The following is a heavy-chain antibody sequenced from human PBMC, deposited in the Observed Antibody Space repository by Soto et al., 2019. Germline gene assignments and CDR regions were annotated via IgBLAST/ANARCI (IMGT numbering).Heavy chain of an antibody. CDR2: IFHSGGP. D-gene: IGHD4-17*01. J-gene: IGHJ2*01. Sequence: QLRLQESGSGLVKPSQTLSLTCAVSGGSISSGNDSWSWIRQPPGKGLEWIGSIFHSGGPYYNPSPKSRVTTSVARSKNQSSLRLSSVTAADTAVYYCARALHDYGDWYFDLWGRGTLVTVSS. CDR3: ARALHDYGDWYFDL. CDR1: GGSISSGNDS. V-gene: IGHV4-30-2*01.